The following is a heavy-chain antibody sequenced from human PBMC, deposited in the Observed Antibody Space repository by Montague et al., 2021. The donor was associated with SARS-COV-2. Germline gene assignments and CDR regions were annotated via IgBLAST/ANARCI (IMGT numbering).Heavy chain of an antibody. Sequence: PELVKPTQTLTLTCTFSGFSLSTSGMCVSWIRQPPGKALEWLALIDWDDDKYYSTSPKTRLTISKDTSKSQVVLTMTNMDPVDTATYYCARINSDPLDYYYYGMDVWGQGTTVTVSS. J-gene: IGHJ6*02. V-gene: IGHV2-70*01. CDR2: IDWDDDK. CDR1: GFSLSTSGMC. CDR3: ARINSDPLDYYYYGMDV. D-gene: IGHD1-1*01.